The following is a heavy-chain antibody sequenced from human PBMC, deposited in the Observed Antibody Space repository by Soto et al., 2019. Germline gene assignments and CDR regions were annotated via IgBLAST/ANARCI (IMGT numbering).Heavy chain of an antibody. V-gene: IGHV3-23*01. D-gene: IGHD2-21*01. CDR2: ISGSGGST. CDR3: AKGLYSWPY. Sequence: EVQLLESGGGLVQPGGSLRLSCAASGFTFSSYAMSWVRQAPGKGLEWVSTISGSGGSTYYTDSVRGRITDSRDNSKNTLYLQMNSLRAEDTAVYYCAKGLYSWPYWGQGALVTVSS. CDR1: GFTFSSYA. J-gene: IGHJ4*02.